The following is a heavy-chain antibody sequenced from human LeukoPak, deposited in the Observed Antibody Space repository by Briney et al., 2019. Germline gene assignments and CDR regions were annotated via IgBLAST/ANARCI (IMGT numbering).Heavy chain of an antibody. D-gene: IGHD3-16*02. CDR2: IYYSGST. CDR1: GGSISSSY. J-gene: IGHJ5*02. CDR3: ARGYDYVWGSYRP. Sequence: PSETLFLTCTVPGGSISSSYWSWIRQPPGKGLEWIGYIYYSGSTNYNPTLKSRVTISVDTSKNQFSLKLSSVTAADTAVYYCARGYDYVWGSYRPWGQGTLVTVSS. V-gene: IGHV4-59*08.